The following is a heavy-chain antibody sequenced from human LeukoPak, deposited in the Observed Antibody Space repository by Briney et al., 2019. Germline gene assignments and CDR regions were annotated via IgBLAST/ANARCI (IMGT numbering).Heavy chain of an antibody. CDR3: ARARFTVTNGMDV. V-gene: IGHV1-46*04. J-gene: IGHJ6*02. CDR1: GYTVTSYY. D-gene: IGHD4-17*01. Sequence: ASVKVSCKASGYTVTSYYMHWVRQAPGQGLEWMGIINPSGGSTSYAEKLQGKVTMTRDTSTSTVYMELSSLRSEDTAVYYCARARFTVTNGMDVWGQGTTVTVSS. CDR2: INPSGGST.